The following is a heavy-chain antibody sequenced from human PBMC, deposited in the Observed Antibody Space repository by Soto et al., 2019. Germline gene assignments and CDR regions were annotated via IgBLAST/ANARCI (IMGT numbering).Heavy chain of an antibody. CDR2: LYCDDGK. D-gene: IGHD3-10*01. CDR3: ARANYSFSGFDD. Sequence: SGATLANNTPPLTLTCTFSGFVLRADDVGVGWMGQPPGKDLDWLAVLYCDDGKRYSPSLKSRLTITQDTSKNQVLLTMTNMDPVDTSTFVCARANYSFSGFDDWGQGALVTVSS. V-gene: IGHV2-5*02. J-gene: IGHJ4*02. CDR1: GFVLRADDVG.